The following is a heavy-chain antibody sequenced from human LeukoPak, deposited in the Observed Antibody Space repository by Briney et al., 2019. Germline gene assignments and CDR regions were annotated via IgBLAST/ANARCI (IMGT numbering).Heavy chain of an antibody. V-gene: IGHV3-30*18. J-gene: IGHJ2*01. CDR3: AKVSYFYDSSGYYYDWYFDL. CDR1: GFTFSSYG. D-gene: IGHD3-22*01. Sequence: PGRSLRLSCAASGFTFSSYGMHWVRQAPGKGLEWVAVISYDGSNKYYADSVKGRFTISRDNAKNSLYLQMNSLRAEDMAFYYCAKVSYFYDSSGYYYDWYFDLWGRGTLVTVSS. CDR2: ISYDGSNK.